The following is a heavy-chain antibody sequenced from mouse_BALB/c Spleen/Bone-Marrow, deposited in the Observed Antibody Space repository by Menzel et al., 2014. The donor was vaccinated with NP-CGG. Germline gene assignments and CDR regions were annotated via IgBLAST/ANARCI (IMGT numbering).Heavy chain of an antibody. CDR3: ARGYDGYYGFAY. CDR1: GFTFSSYA. CDR2: ISSGGST. J-gene: IGHJ3*01. Sequence: EVKLMESGGGLVKPGGSLKLSCAASGFTFSSYAMSWVRQTPEKRLEWVASISSGGSTYYPDSVKGRFTLSRDNARNILYLQMSSLRSEDTAMYYCARGYDGYYGFAYWGQGTLVIVSA. V-gene: IGHV5-6-5*01. D-gene: IGHD2-3*01.